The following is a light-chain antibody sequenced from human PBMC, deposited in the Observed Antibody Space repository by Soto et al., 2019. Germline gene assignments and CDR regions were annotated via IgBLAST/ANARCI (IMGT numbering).Light chain of an antibody. J-gene: IGLJ3*02. CDR2: KND. Sequence: QSVLTQPPSASETPGQRVTISCSGSSSNIGKYNVYWYQLLPGTAPRLLISKNDQRPSGVPDRFSASKSGTSVSLAIRGLRSDDEADYYCAAWDDGLSGLVFGGGTQLTVL. CDR1: SSNIGKYN. V-gene: IGLV1-47*01. CDR3: AAWDDGLSGLV.